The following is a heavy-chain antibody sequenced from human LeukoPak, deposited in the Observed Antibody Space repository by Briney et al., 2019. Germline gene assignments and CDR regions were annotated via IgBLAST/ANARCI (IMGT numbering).Heavy chain of an antibody. CDR1: GFTFSSYE. V-gene: IGHV3-21*01. CDR2: ISSSSSYI. Sequence: GGSLRLSCAASGFTFSSYEMNWVRQAPGKGLEWVSSISSSSSYIYYADSVNGRFTISRDNAKNSLYLQMHSLRAEDTAVYYCARDLMGWDLHYFDYWGQGTLVTVSS. D-gene: IGHD1-26*01. CDR3: ARDLMGWDLHYFDY. J-gene: IGHJ4*02.